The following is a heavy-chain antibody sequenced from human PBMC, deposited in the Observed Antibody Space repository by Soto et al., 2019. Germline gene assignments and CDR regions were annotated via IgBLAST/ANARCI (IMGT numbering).Heavy chain of an antibody. J-gene: IGHJ6*02. CDR1: GYIFTSYW. V-gene: IGHV5-51*01. Sequence: PGESMKISCKASGYIFTSYWIAGVRQMPGKGLEWMGIIYPGDSDIIYSPSFQGQVTISADKSISTAYLRWSSLKASDTAMYYCARREPGGFYYYGLDVWGQGTTVTVSS. CDR3: ARREPGGFYYYGLDV. D-gene: IGHD3-16*01. CDR2: IYPGDSDI.